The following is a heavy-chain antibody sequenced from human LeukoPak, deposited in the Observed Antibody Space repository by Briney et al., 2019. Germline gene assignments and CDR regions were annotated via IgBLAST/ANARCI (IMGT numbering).Heavy chain of an antibody. J-gene: IGHJ4*02. CDR3: AMSLEWLSLFDY. CDR1: GFIFSSHT. CDR2: ISGSGATI. D-gene: IGHD3-3*01. V-gene: IGHV3-23*01. Sequence: PGGSLRLSCAASGFIFSSHTMNWVRQAPGKGLEWVSVISGSGATIEYADSAKGRFTISRDNSKNTLHLQMNSLRAEDTAVYFCAMSLEWLSLFDYWGQGTLVTVSS.